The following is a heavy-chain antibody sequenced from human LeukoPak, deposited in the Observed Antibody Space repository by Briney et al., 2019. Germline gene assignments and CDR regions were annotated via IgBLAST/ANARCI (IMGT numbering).Heavy chain of an antibody. CDR3: AKDKSIAAAGPIDY. CDR2: ISGSGGST. D-gene: IGHD6-13*01. Sequence: GGSLRLSCAASGFTFSSYAMSWVRQAPGKGLEWVSAISGSGGSTYYADSVKGRFTISRDKSKNTLYLQMNSLRAEDTAVYYCAKDKSIAAAGPIDYWGQGTLVTVSS. J-gene: IGHJ4*02. CDR1: GFTFSSYA. V-gene: IGHV3-23*01.